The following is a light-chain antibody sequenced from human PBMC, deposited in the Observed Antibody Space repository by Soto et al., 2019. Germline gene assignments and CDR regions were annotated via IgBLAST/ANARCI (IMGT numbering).Light chain of an antibody. Sequence: SALTQPASVSGSPGQSITISCTGTSGDVDAFDYVSWYQQHPGKAPKLMIFEVSDRPSGVSDRFSGSKSGSTASLTISGLQAEDEADYFCTSFTSSSTQVFGTGTKVTVL. CDR3: TSFTSSSTQV. CDR2: EVS. V-gene: IGLV2-14*01. CDR1: SGDVDAFDY. J-gene: IGLJ1*01.